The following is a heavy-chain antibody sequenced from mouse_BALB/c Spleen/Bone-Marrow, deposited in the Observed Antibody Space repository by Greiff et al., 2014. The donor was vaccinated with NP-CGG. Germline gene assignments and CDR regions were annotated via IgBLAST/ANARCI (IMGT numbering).Heavy chain of an antibody. CDR1: GFNIKDIY. Sequence: DVHLVESGAELVKPGASVRLSCTASGFNIKDIYIHWMKQRPEQGLEWIGRIDPANGYTKFDPKFQDKATITADTSSNTANLQLGSLTSEDTAVYYCASSGTGGYFDCWGQGTTLTVSS. V-gene: IGHV14-3*02. CDR2: IDPANGYT. D-gene: IGHD3-3*01. CDR3: ASSGTGGYFDC. J-gene: IGHJ2*01.